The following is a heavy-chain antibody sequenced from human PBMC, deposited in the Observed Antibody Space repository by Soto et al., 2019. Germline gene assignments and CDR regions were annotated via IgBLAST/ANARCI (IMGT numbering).Heavy chain of an antibody. D-gene: IGHD3-16*01. CDR3: ARTNLIGPLTVFEY. V-gene: IGHV1-46*01. CDR1: GNTFSTDY. J-gene: IGHJ4*02. CDR2: INPTGDSP. Sequence: QVQLVQSGAEVKKPGASVRVSCTASGNTFSTDYMHWIRQAPGQGLEWMGVINPTGDSPSYVQKFQGRITMIRDTSATTFLELSSLTSEDTAVYFWARTNLIGPLTVFEYWGQGSLVTVSS.